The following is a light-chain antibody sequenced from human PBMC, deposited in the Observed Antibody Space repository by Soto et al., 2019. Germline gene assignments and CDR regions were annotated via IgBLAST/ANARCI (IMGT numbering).Light chain of an antibody. V-gene: IGKV3-20*01. CDR1: QSVSSDY. CDR3: QQYGSSPYT. J-gene: IGKJ2*01. Sequence: EIVLTQSPGTLSLSPGERGTLSCRASQSVSSDYLAWFQQKPGAAPRLLIYGASSRASGIPDRFSASGSGTEFTLTISRLEPEDFAVYYCQQYGSSPYTFGQGTKLEIK. CDR2: GAS.